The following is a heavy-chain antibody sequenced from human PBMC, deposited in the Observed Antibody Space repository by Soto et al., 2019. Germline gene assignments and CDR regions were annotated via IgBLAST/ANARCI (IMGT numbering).Heavy chain of an antibody. V-gene: IGHV4-30-4*01. Sequence: PSETLSLTCTVSDDSISSGDYYWSWIRQPPGKGLEWIGYIYYSGSAYYNLSLKSRVSMSVDTAKKQFSLKLSSVTGADTAGYYCARVEFYNSGFDPGGQGTLVTVSA. CDR3: ARVEFYNSGFDP. D-gene: IGHD3-10*01. CDR1: DDSISSGDYY. CDR2: IYYSGSA. J-gene: IGHJ5*02.